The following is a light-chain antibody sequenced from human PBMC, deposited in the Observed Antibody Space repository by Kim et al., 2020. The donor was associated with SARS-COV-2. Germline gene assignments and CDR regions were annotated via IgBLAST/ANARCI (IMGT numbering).Light chain of an antibody. CDR1: QSISSY. Sequence: SAAVGDRVTIPCRASQSISSYLNWYQQKPGKAPKLLIYTASNLQSGVPSRFSGSGSGTDFTLTISSLQPEDFATYYCQQGYSTPYTFGQGTKLEI. J-gene: IGKJ2*01. CDR3: QQGYSTPYT. V-gene: IGKV1-39*01. CDR2: TAS.